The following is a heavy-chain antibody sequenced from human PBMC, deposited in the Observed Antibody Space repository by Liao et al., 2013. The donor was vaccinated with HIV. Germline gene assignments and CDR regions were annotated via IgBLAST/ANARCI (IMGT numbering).Heavy chain of an antibody. CDR1: GGSISSYY. Sequence: QVQLQESGPGLVKPSETLSLSCVVSGGSISSYYWNWIRQSPGKGLDWIGHISYSGRTNYNPSLESRVTISVDTSKNQLSLQVNSVTAADSAVYYCARGGIAFDFWGQGTVVVVSS. CDR3: ARGGIAFDF. V-gene: IGHV4-59*01. CDR2: ISYSGRT. J-gene: IGHJ3*01.